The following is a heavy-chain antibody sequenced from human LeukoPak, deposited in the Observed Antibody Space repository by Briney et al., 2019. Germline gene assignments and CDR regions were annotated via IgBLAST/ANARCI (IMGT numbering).Heavy chain of an antibody. V-gene: IGHV3-21*01. CDR3: ASAGVYSSSSTFGY. CDR1: GFTFSSYS. D-gene: IGHD6-6*01. Sequence: GGSLRLSCAASGFTFSSYSMNWVRQAPGKGLEWVSSISSSSSYIYYADSVKGRFTISGDNAKNSLYLQMNSLRAEDTAVYYCASAGVYSSSSTFGYWGQGTLVTVPS. CDR2: ISSSSSYI. J-gene: IGHJ4*02.